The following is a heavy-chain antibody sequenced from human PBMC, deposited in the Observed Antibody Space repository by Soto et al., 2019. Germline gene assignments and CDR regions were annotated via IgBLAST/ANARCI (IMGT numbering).Heavy chain of an antibody. Sequence: GASVKVSCKASGGTFSSYAISWVRQAPGQGLERMGGIIPIFGTANYAQRFQGRVTITADESTSTAYMELSSLRSEDTAVYYCARAAFYDSSGYYFDYWGQGTLVTVSS. J-gene: IGHJ4*02. CDR2: IIPIFGTA. V-gene: IGHV1-69*13. CDR3: ARAAFYDSSGYYFDY. CDR1: GGTFSSYA. D-gene: IGHD3-22*01.